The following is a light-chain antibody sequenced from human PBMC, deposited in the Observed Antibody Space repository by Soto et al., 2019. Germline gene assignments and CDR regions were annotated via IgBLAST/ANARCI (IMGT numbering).Light chain of an antibody. V-gene: IGLV1-44*01. CDR3: AAWDDSLNGFYV. Sequence: QSVLTQPPSASGTPGQRVTISCSGGSSNIGTNSVNWYQQLPGRAPKLLIYNNDLRPSGVPDRFSGSKSVTSASLAISGLQSEDEADYYCAAWDDSLNGFYVFGIGTKVTVL. CDR2: NND. J-gene: IGLJ1*01. CDR1: SSNIGTNS.